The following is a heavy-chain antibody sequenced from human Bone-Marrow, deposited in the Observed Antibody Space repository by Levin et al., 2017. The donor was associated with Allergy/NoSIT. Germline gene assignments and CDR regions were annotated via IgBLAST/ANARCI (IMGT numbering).Heavy chain of an antibody. CDR1: GGYISSFY. CDR2: IYYNGRT. V-gene: IGHV4-59*08. Sequence: PSETLSLTCSVSGGYISSFYWSWIRQPPGKGLEWIGYIYYNGRTSYNPSLKSRVTTSIDTSKSQLSLKLTSVTAADTAVYYCAGDRLPSVVPLDALDIWGEGATVTVSS. J-gene: IGHJ3*02. D-gene: IGHD2-15*01. CDR3: AGDRLPSVVPLDALDI.